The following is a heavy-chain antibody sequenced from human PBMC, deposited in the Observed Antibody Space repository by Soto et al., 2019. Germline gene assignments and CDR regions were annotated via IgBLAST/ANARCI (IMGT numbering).Heavy chain of an antibody. D-gene: IGHD6-19*01. CDR1: GYTFTSYG. CDR3: ARDSSGWYSPADWYFDL. CDR2: ISAYNGNT. J-gene: IGHJ2*01. V-gene: IGHV1-18*04. Sequence: QVQLVQSGAEVKKPGASVKVSCKASGYTFTSYGISWVRQAPGQGLEWMGWISAYNGNTNYAEKLQGRVTMTTDTSTSTAYMELRSLRFDDTAVYYCARDSSGWYSPADWYFDLWGRGTLVTVSS.